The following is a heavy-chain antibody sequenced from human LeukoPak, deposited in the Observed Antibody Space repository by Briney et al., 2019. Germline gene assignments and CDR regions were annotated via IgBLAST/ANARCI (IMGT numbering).Heavy chain of an antibody. V-gene: IGHV1-69*01. Sequence: SVKVSCKASGGTFSSYAISWVRQAPGQGLEWMGGIIPIFGTANYAQKFQGRVTITADESTSTAYMELSSLRSEDTAVYYCASSFVGKGVNYCDSSGYCFDYWGQGTLVTVSS. CDR2: IIPIFGTA. J-gene: IGHJ4*02. CDR1: GGTFSSYA. D-gene: IGHD3-22*01. CDR3: ASSFVGKGVNYCDSSGYCFDY.